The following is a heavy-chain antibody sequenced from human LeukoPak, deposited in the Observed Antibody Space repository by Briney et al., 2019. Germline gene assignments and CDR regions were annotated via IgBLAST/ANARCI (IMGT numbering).Heavy chain of an antibody. V-gene: IGHV3-21*04. CDR3: AKGGDYDILTAYYNS. D-gene: IGHD3-9*01. CDR2: ISSSSSYI. Sequence: PGGSLRLSCAASGFTFSSYSMNWVRQAPGKGLEWVSSISSSSSYIYYADSVKGRFTISRDNSKDTLYLRMNSLTAEDTAVYYCAKGGDYDILTAYYNSWGQGTLVTVSS. CDR1: GFTFSSYS. J-gene: IGHJ4*02.